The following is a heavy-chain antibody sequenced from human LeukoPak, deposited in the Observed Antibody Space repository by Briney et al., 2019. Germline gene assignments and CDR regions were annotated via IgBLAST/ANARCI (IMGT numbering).Heavy chain of an antibody. J-gene: IGHJ4*02. CDR1: GGSISSSSYY. CDR3: ARTRYYYNSRSYGAPYYFDY. CDR2: IYYSGST. D-gene: IGHD3-10*01. V-gene: IGHV4-39*01. Sequence: SETLSLTCTVSGGSISSSSYYWGWIRQPPGKGLEWIGSIYYSGSTYYNPSLKGRVTISVDTSKNQFSLKLSSVTAADTAVYYCARTRYYYNSRSYGAPYYFDYWGQGTLVTVSS.